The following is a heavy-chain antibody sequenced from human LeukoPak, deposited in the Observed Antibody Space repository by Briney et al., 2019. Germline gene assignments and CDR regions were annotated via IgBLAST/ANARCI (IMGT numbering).Heavy chain of an antibody. CDR2: INPNSGGT. D-gene: IGHD6-19*01. V-gene: IGHV1-2*02. J-gene: IGHJ4*02. CDR3: ARVRGAAVAGTPERAFGY. Sequence: GASVKVSCKASGYTFTGYYMHWVRQAPGQGLEWMGWINPNSGGTNYAQKFQGRVTMTRDTSISTAYMELSRLRSDDTALYYCARVRGAAVAGTPERAFGYWGQGTLVTVSS. CDR1: GYTFTGYY.